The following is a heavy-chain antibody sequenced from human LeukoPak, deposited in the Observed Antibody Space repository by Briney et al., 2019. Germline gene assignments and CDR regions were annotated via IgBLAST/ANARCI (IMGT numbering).Heavy chain of an antibody. CDR1: GFTFSSYA. J-gene: IGHJ4*02. CDR2: ISGSGGST. D-gene: IGHD6-13*01. CDR3: ARDLGIAAAGTRFDY. V-gene: IGHV3-23*01. Sequence: TGGSLRLSCAASGFTFSSYAMSWVRQAPRKGLEWVSAISGSGGSTYYADSVKGRFTISRDNSKNTLYLQMNSLRAEDTAVYYCARDLGIAAAGTRFDYWGQGTLVTVSS.